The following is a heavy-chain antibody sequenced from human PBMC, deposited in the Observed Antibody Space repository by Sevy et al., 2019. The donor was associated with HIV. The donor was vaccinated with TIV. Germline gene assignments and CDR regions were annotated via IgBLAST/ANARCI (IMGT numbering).Heavy chain of an antibody. V-gene: IGHV3-11*01. Sequence: GGSLRLSCAASGFTFSDYYMSWIRQAPGKGLEWVSYISSSGSTIYYADSVKGPFTIYRDKAKNSLYQQMNSPIAEETAVYYCARNLYDFWGGLNSYGMDVWGQGTTVTVSS. CDR1: GFTFSDYY. CDR2: ISSSGSTI. J-gene: IGHJ6*02. D-gene: IGHD3-3*01. CDR3: ARNLYDFWGGLNSYGMDV.